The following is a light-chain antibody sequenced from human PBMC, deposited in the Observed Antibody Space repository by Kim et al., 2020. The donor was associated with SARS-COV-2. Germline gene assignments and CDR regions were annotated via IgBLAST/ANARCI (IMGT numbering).Light chain of an antibody. CDR2: GKN. Sequence: VALGQIGRITCQGESIRSYYATWYHQKPGQAPILVIYGKNNRPSGIPDRFSGSSSGNTDSLTITGTQAGDEADYYCNSRDSNDNVVFGGGTKLTVL. J-gene: IGLJ2*01. CDR3: NSRDSNDNVV. CDR1: SIRSYY. V-gene: IGLV3-19*01.